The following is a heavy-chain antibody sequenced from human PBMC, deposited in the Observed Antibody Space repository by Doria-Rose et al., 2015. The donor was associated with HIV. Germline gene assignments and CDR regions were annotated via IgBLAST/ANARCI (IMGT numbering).Heavy chain of an antibody. Sequence: VQLVQSGGGLVQPGRSLRISCRVFGVTFGDYAINWVRQAPGKGLEWVGFIRSKAYGGTTDYAASLKGRFTISRDDSNTIAYLQMNGLRTEDTAVYFCTRSYNNFWSGSYYDYWGQGTLVIVSS. CDR1: GVTFGDYA. J-gene: IGHJ4*02. CDR2: IRSKAYGGTT. CDR3: TRSYNNFWSGSYYDY. V-gene: IGHV3-49*04. D-gene: IGHD3-3*01.